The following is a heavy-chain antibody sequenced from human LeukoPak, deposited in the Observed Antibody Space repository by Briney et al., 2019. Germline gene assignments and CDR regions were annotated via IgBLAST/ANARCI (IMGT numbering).Heavy chain of an antibody. CDR1: GYSFTSYW. J-gene: IGHJ5*02. Sequence: GESLKISCKGSGYSFTSYWIGWVRQMPGKGLEWMGIIYPGDSDTRYSPSFQGQVTISADKSISTAYLQCSSLKASDTAMYYCARRNDFWSGVNWFDPWGQGTLVTVSS. D-gene: IGHD3-3*01. V-gene: IGHV5-51*01. CDR3: ARRNDFWSGVNWFDP. CDR2: IYPGDSDT.